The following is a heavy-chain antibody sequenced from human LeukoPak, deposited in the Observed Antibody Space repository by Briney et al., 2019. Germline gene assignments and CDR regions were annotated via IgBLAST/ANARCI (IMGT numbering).Heavy chain of an antibody. J-gene: IGHJ4*02. Sequence: PSQTLSLTCAVSGGSISSGGYSWSWIRQPPGKGLEWIGYIYHSGSTYYNPSLKSRVTISVDRSKSQFSLKLSSVTAADTAVYYCARADIYGGNSGALSQWGQGTLVTVSS. D-gene: IGHD4-23*01. CDR1: GGSISSGGYS. CDR2: IYHSGST. CDR3: ARADIYGGNSGALSQ. V-gene: IGHV4-30-2*01.